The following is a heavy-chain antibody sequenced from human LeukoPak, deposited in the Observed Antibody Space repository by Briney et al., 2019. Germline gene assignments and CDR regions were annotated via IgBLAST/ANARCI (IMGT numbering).Heavy chain of an antibody. J-gene: IGHJ4*02. CDR2: ISYDGSNK. V-gene: IGHV3-30-3*01. CDR1: GFTFSSYA. CDR3: AREGPRQWEVFDY. D-gene: IGHD1-26*01. Sequence: GGSLRLSCAASGFTFSSYAMHWVRQAPGKGPEWVAVISYDGSNKYYADSVKGRFTISRDNSKNTLYLQMNSLRAEDTAVYYCAREGPRQWEVFDYWGQGTLVTVSS.